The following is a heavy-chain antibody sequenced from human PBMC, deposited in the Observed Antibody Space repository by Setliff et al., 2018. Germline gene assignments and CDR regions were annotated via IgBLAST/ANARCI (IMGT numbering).Heavy chain of an antibody. V-gene: IGHV4-38-2*02. D-gene: IGHD3-10*01. CDR2: IYHSGNT. J-gene: IGHJ4*02. Sequence: SETLSLTCNVSGDSISSTYHWGWIRQSPGKGLEWIGTIYHSGNTYYNPSLNSRLTISVDTSKNQFSLKLSSVTAADTAVYYCARGGYYGSSKDHYWGQGTPVTVSS. CDR1: GDSISSTYH. CDR3: ARGGYYGSSKDHY.